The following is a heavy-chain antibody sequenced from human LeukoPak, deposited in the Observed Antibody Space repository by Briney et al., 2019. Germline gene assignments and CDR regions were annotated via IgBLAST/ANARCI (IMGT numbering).Heavy chain of an antibody. CDR3: ARGSYSPDFDY. CDR2: IYYSGST. V-gene: IGHV4-59*01. Sequence: PSETLSRTCTVSGGSISSYYWSWIRQPPGKGLEWIGYIYYSGSTNYNPSLKSRVTISVDTSKNQFSLKLSSVTAADTAVYYCARGSYSPDFDYWGQGTLVTVSS. J-gene: IGHJ4*02. CDR1: GGSISSYY. D-gene: IGHD5-18*01.